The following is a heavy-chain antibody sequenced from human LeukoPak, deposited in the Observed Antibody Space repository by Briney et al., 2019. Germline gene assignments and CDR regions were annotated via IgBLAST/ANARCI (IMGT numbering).Heavy chain of an antibody. CDR2: IYGDGIFT. J-gene: IGHJ5*02. Sequence: PGGSRRLSCAASGLTFNGYWMHWVRQAPGKGLVWVSRIYGDGIFTNYADSVKGRFTISIDSAKKTLYLQMDSLTAEDTAVYYCSVDTIFAARASWGQGTVVTVSS. V-gene: IGHV3-74*01. CDR1: GLTFNGYW. CDR3: SVDTIFAARAS. D-gene: IGHD3-3*01.